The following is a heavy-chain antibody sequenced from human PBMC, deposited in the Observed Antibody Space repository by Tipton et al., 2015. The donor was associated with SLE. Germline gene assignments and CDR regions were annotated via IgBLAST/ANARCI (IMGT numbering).Heavy chain of an antibody. V-gene: IGHV4-61*09. J-gene: IGHJ3*01. CDR3: ARHMSVTYANFDV. CDR2: IYTSGNT. CDR1: GDSITSGSYY. D-gene: IGHD2-21*02. Sequence: TLSLTCTVSGDSITSGSYYWIWIRQPAGKGLEYIGHIYTSGNTKYNPSLKSRVTISLDTSKNQISLRLSSVTAADTAIYYCARHMSVTYANFDVWGQGTVVTVSS.